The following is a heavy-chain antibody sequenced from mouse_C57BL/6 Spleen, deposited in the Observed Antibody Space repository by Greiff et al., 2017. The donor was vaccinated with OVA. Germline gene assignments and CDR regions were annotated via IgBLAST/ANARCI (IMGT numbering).Heavy chain of an antibody. CDR1: GYTFTDYN. V-gene: IGHV1-18*01. Sequence: EVQLQQSGPELVKPGASVKIPCKASGYTFTDYNMDWVKQSHGKSLEWIGDINPNNGGTIYNQKFKGKATLTVDKSSSTAYMELRSLTSDDTSVYYCAYYDYAFAYWGQGTLVTVSA. D-gene: IGHD2-4*01. CDR3: AYYDYAFAY. CDR2: INPNNGGT. J-gene: IGHJ3*01.